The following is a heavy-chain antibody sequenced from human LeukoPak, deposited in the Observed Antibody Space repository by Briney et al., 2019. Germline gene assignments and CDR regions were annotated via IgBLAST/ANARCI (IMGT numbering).Heavy chain of an antibody. D-gene: IGHD3-16*02. CDR3: ARGHLYDYVWGSYRYYMDV. CDR2: IIPIFGTA. V-gene: IGHV1-69*13. CDR1: GGTFSSYA. Sequence: SVKVSCKASGGTFSSYAISWVRQAPGQGLEWMGGIIPIFGTANYAQKLQGRVTITADESTSTAYMELSSLRSEDTAVYYCARGHLYDYVWGSYRYYMDVWGKGTTVTISS. J-gene: IGHJ6*03.